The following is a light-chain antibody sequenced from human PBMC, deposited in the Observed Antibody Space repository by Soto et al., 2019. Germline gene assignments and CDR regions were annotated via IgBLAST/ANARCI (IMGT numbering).Light chain of an antibody. CDR2: DAS. J-gene: IGKJ2*01. V-gene: IGKV1-5*01. CDR3: QQYDSHPYT. Sequence: DIQMTQSPSSLSASVGDRVTITCRASQSINHWLAWYQQKPGKAPKFLIYDASTLRNGVPSRFSGRGSGTEFTLTISSLQPDDFATYYCQQYDSHPYTFGQGTKVAI. CDR1: QSINHW.